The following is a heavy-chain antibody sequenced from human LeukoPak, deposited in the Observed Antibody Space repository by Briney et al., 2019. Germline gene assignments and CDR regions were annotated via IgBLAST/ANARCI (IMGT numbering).Heavy chain of an antibody. CDR2: IIPIFGTA. J-gene: IGHJ5*02. V-gene: IGHV1-69*05. Sequence: SVKVSCKASGGTFSSYAISWVRQAPGQGLEWMGGIIPIFGTANYAQKFQGRVTITTDESTSTAYMELSSLRSEDTAVYYCARDTRIAAAGTRRYNWFDPWGQGTLVTVFS. CDR1: GGTFSSYA. CDR3: ARDTRIAAAGTRRYNWFDP. D-gene: IGHD6-13*01.